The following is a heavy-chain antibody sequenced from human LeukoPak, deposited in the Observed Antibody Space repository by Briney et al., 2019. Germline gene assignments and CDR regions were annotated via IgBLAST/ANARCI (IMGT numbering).Heavy chain of an antibody. Sequence: PGGSLRLSCVASGFPFSSYWMTWVRQAPGKGLEWVANIKQDGSKKSYVDSVKGRFTISRDNAKISLYLQMNSPRAEDTAIYYCTRVGYIDEGIDYWGQGTLVTVSS. CDR2: IKQDGSKK. J-gene: IGHJ4*02. CDR1: GFPFSSYW. CDR3: TRVGYIDEGIDY. V-gene: IGHV3-7*04. D-gene: IGHD5-24*01.